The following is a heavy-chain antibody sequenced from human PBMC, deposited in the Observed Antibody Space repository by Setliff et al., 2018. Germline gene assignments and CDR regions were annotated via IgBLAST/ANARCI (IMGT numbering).Heavy chain of an antibody. J-gene: IGHJ4*02. Sequence: GGSLRLSCAASGITFKNAWMTWVRQAPGKGLEWVGRIKSTIEDASTDLAAAVKGRLSISRDESVNSLYLQMDSLKPEDPDVYFFAIATFCSGRYFLSYWVQGTLVTVSS. CDR1: GITFKNAW. D-gene: IGHD3-10*02. CDR2: IKSTIEDAST. CDR3: AIATFCSGRYFLSY. V-gene: IGHV3-15*01.